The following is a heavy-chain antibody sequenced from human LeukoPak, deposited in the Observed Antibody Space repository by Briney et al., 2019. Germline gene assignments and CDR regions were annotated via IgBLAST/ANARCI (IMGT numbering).Heavy chain of an antibody. CDR3: ARDLYXXXGFDY. Sequence: RLSCXASGFTFSTXSMNWVRQAXGKGLXWVSSISWSSGYISYADSVKGRFTISRDNAKSSLYLQMNSLRAEDTAVYYCARDLYXXXGFDYWGQGTQVTXSX. CDR2: ISWSSGYI. CDR1: GFTFSTXS. D-gene: IGHD5/OR15-5a*01. J-gene: IGHJ4*02. V-gene: IGHV3-21*01.